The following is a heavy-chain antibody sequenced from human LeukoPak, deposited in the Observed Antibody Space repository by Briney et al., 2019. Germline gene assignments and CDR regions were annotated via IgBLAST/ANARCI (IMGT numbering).Heavy chain of an antibody. Sequence: GRSLRLSCAASGFTFSSYAMHWVRQAPGKGLEWVAVISYDGSNKYYADSVKGRFTISRDNSKNTLYLQMNSLRAEDTAVYYCARDAPAAQCCLDYWGQGTLVTVSA. CDR3: ARDAPAAQCCLDY. D-gene: IGHD2-2*01. V-gene: IGHV3-30*04. CDR1: GFTFSSYA. CDR2: ISYDGSNK. J-gene: IGHJ4*02.